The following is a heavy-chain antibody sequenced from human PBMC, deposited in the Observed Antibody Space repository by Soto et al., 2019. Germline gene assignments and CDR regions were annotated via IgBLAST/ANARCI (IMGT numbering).Heavy chain of an antibody. CDR2: IYYSGST. J-gene: IGHJ6*02. V-gene: IGHV4-31*03. Sequence: PSETLSLTCTVSGGSISSGGYYWSWIRQHPGKGLEWIGYIYYSGSTYYNPSPKSRVTISVDTSKNQFSLKLSSVTAADTAVYYCARDRQYSYGSYYYYGMDVWGQGTTVTVSS. CDR1: GGSISSGGYY. CDR3: ARDRQYSYGSYYYYGMDV. D-gene: IGHD5-18*01.